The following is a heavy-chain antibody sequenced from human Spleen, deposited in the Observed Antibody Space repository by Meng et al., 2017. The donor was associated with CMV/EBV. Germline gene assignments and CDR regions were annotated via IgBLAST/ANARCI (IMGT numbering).Heavy chain of an antibody. Sequence: SETLSLTCAVYGGSFSDYYWTWIRQPPGKGLEWIGEINHSGSTNYNPSLKSRVTISVDTSKNQFSLKLSSVTAADTAVYYCARLGPGISAYSYGLGADDYWGQGTLVTVSS. CDR3: ARLGPGISAYSYGLGADDY. CDR1: GGSFSDYY. CDR2: INHSGST. D-gene: IGHD5-18*01. J-gene: IGHJ4*02. V-gene: IGHV4-34*01.